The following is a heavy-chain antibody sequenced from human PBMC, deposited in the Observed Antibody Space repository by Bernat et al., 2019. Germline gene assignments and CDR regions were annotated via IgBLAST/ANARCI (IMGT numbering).Heavy chain of an antibody. V-gene: IGHV3-30*18. CDR2: ITYDGSNK. CDR1: GFTFSSYG. Sequence: QVQLVESGGGVVQPGRSLRLPCAASGFTFSSYGMHWVRQAPGKGLAWVAVITYDGSNKYYADSVKGRFTISRDNSKNALYLQMNSLRAEDTAVYYCAKDLYYYDSSGYRSTDYYGMDVWGQGTTVTVSS. J-gene: IGHJ6*02. CDR3: AKDLYYYDSSGYRSTDYYGMDV. D-gene: IGHD3-22*01.